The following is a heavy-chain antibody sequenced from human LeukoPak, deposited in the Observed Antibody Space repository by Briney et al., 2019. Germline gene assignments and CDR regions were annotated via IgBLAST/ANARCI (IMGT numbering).Heavy chain of an antibody. CDR3: AKDQDDRDGYNYGAFDI. D-gene: IGHD5-24*01. CDR2: ISGDGGST. Sequence: GSLRLSCAASGFTFDDYAMHWVRQAPGKGLEWVSLISGDGGSTYYADSVKGRFTISRDNSKNSLYLQMNSLRTEDTALYYCAKDQDDRDGYNYGAFDIWGQGTMVTVSS. V-gene: IGHV3-43*02. CDR1: GFTFDDYA. J-gene: IGHJ3*02.